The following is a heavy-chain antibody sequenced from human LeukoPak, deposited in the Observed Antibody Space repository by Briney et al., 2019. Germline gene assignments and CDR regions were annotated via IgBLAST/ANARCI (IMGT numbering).Heavy chain of an antibody. CDR3: ARVRAVPTIAAAGTSYYYGMDV. J-gene: IGHJ6*02. CDR2: ISAYNGNT. V-gene: IGHV1-18*01. Sequence: ASVKVSCKASGYTFTSYGISWVRQAPGQGLEWMGWISAYNGNTNYAQKLQGRVTMTTDTSTSTAYTELRSLRSDDTAVYYCARVRAVPTIAAAGTSYYYGMDVWGQGTTVTVSS. CDR1: GYTFTSYG. D-gene: IGHD6-13*01.